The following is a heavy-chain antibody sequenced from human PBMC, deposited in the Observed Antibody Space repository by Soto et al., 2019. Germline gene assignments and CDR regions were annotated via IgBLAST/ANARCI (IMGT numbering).Heavy chain of an antibody. V-gene: IGHV3-9*01. CDR3: AKERVRDFDG. D-gene: IGHD3-9*01. Sequence: VQLVESGGGLVRPGGSLRLSCAASGFTFDDHAMHWVRQAPGKGLEWISAITWNSVALDYADSVKGRFTISRDTAKNALYLQKNSVSAEDTALYYCAKERVRDFDGWGQGTRVTVSS. CDR1: GFTFDDHA. J-gene: IGHJ4*02. CDR2: ITWNSVAL.